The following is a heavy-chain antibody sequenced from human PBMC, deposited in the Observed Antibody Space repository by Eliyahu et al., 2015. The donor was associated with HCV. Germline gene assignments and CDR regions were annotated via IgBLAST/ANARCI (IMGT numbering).Heavy chain of an antibody. CDR2: TYYRSKWYY. J-gene: IGHJ4*02. CDR1: GESVSGHXAA. Sequence: QGQLQQSGPGLVQPSQTLXLXCAIXGESVSGHXAAWNWIRQSPSRGLEWLGRTYYRSKWYYESAVSMKSRITVNPDTSKNQFSLQLNSVTPEDTAVYYCARGNLAFDYWGQGILVIVSS. V-gene: IGHV6-1*01. CDR3: ARGNLAFDY.